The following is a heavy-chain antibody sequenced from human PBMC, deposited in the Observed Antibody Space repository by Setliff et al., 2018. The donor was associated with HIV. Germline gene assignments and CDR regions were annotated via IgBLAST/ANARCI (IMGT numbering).Heavy chain of an antibody. CDR1: GYTFTSYG. D-gene: IGHD3-22*01. V-gene: IGHV1-18*01. Sequence: GASVKVSCKASGYTFTSYGISWVRQAPGQGLEWMGWISAYNGNTNYAQKLQGRVTMTTDTSTSTAYTELRSLRSDDTAVYYCASLGDEYYDSSGYPDAFDIWGQGTMVTVSS. CDR3: ASLGDEYYDSSGYPDAFDI. CDR2: ISAYNGNT. J-gene: IGHJ3*02.